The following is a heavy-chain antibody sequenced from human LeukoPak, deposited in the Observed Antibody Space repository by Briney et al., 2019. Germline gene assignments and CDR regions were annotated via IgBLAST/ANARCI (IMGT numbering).Heavy chain of an antibody. V-gene: IGHV4-39*01. CDR1: GGSISSSSYY. D-gene: IGHD1-7*01. Sequence: SETLSLTCTVSGGSISSSSYYWGWIRQPPGKGLEWIGSIYYSGSTYYSPSLRSRVSISVDTSNSQFSLKLSSMTATDTAVYYCAKTTRASIRSAFDIWGQGTLVTVSS. J-gene: IGHJ3*02. CDR3: AKTTRASIRSAFDI. CDR2: IYYSGST.